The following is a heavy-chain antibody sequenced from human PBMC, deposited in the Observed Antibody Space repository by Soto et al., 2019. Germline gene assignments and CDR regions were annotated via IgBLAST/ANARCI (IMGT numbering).Heavy chain of an antibody. J-gene: IGHJ4*02. CDR1: GGSISSGDYY. V-gene: IGHV4-30-4*01. CDR2: IYYSGST. D-gene: IGHD3-16*01. CDR3: ARVGGSGATTIDY. Sequence: PSETLSLTRTVSGGSISSGDYYWSWIRQPPGKGLEWIGYIYYSGSTYYNPSLKSRVTISVDTSKNQFSLKLSSVTAADTAVYYCARVGGSGATTIDYWGQGNLVTVSS.